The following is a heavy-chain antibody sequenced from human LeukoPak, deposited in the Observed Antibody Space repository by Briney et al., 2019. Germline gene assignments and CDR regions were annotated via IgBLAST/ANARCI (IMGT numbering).Heavy chain of an antibody. CDR1: SGSFSGYY. Sequence: PSETLSLTCAVYSGSFSGYYWSWIRQPPGKGLECIGEIYHSGSTNYNPSLKSRVTISVDTSKNQFSLKLSSVTAADTAVYYCARGFAIMVRGVVLDFWGQGTLVTVSS. D-gene: IGHD3-10*01. J-gene: IGHJ4*02. V-gene: IGHV4-34*01. CDR2: IYHSGST. CDR3: ARGFAIMVRGVVLDF.